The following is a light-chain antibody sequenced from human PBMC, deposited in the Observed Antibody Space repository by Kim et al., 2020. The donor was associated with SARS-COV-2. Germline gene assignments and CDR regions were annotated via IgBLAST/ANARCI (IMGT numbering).Light chain of an antibody. V-gene: IGLV3-21*04. CDR3: QVWDSSSDHVV. CDR1: HIGGKS. Sequence: APGQTANLTCGGDHIGGKSVHWYQQMPGQAPVVVIFSDRDRPPGIPARFSGSNSDNTATLTISGVEAGDEADYYCQVWDSSSDHVVFGGGTQLTVL. CDR2: SDR. J-gene: IGLJ2*01.